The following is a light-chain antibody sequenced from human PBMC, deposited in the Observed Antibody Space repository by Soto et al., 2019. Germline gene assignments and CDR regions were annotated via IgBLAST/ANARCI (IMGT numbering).Light chain of an antibody. Sequence: QSVLTQSSSASASLGSSVTLTCTLSSGHSSYIIAWHQQQPGKAPRYLMKLEGRGSYNKGSGVPDRFSGSSSGADRYLTISSLQFEDEADYCCETWDSNTHVVFGGGTKLTVL. V-gene: IGLV4-60*02. CDR2: LEGRGSY. J-gene: IGLJ2*01. CDR3: ETWDSNTHVV. CDR1: SGHSSYI.